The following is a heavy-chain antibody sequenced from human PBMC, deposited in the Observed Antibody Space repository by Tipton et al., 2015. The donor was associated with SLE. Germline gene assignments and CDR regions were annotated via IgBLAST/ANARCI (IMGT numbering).Heavy chain of an antibody. D-gene: IGHD5-12*01. J-gene: IGHJ4*02. CDR1: GDSISSYY. CDR2: IYYSGSA. Sequence: TLSLTCTVSGDSISSYYWSWIRQPPGKGLEWIGYIYYSGSANYNPSLKSRVRMSVDTSKNQISLKLNSVIAADTAVYYCARESGYDWGDFDYWGQGTLVTVSS. CDR3: ARESGYDWGDFDY. V-gene: IGHV4-59*01.